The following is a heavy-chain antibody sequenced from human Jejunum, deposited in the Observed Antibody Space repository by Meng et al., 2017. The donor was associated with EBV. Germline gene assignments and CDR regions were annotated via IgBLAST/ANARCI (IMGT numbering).Heavy chain of an antibody. J-gene: IGHJ4*02. V-gene: IGHV4-39*01. D-gene: IGHD1-26*01. CDR1: GGSISSSSYY. CDR2: YYNSGST. CDR3: ARQGPSGRTFDY. Sequence: LQLKGLGPGLVKPSETLSLTCTVSGGSISSSSYYWGWIRQPPGKGLEWIGTYYNSGSTYYNPSLKSRVTISVDTSKNQFSLKLISVTAADTAAYYCARQGPSGRTFDYWGQGTLVTVSS.